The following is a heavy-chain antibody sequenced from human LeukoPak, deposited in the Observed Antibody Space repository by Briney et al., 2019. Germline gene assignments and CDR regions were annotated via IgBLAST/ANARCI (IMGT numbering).Heavy chain of an antibody. V-gene: IGHV3-21*01. CDR3: ASRYCTNGVCYVWFPHDAFDI. D-gene: IGHD2-8*01. J-gene: IGHJ3*02. CDR1: GFTFSSYS. Sequence: GGSLRLSCAASGFTFSSYSMNWVRQAPGKGLEWVSSISSSSSYIYYADSVKGRFTISRDNAKNSLYLQMNSLRAEDTAVYYCASRYCTNGVCYVWFPHDAFDIWGQGTMVTVSS. CDR2: ISSSSSYI.